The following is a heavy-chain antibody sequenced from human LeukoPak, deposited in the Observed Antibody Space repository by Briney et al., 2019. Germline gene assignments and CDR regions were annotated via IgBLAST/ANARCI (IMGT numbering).Heavy chain of an antibody. CDR3: ARTRGLFANWFDP. J-gene: IGHJ5*02. Sequence: SETLSLICTVSGGSISSSSYYWGWIRQPPGKGLEWIGSIYYSGSTYYNPSLKSRVTISVDTSKNQFSLKLSSVTAADTAVYCCARTRGLFANWFDPWGQGTLVTVSS. V-gene: IGHV4-39*01. CDR1: GGSISSSSYY. CDR2: IYYSGST. D-gene: IGHD3-3*01.